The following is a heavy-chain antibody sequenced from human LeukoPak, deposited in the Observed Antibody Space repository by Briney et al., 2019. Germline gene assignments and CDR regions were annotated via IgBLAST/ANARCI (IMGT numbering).Heavy chain of an antibody. V-gene: IGHV3-43*02. Sequence: GGSLRLSCAASGFAFADYAMHWVRQIPGKGLECVAHIHADGGRTFYADSVKGRFTVFRDNAKNSLFLQMDSLTSDDTAFYDCSTWAFYHGLDVWGQGATLIVSS. J-gene: IGHJ6*02. CDR2: IHADGGRT. CDR3: STWAFYHGLDV. CDR1: GFAFADYA. D-gene: IGHD2/OR15-2a*01.